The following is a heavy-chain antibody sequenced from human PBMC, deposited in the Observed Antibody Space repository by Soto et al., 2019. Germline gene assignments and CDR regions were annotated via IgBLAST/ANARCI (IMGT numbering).Heavy chain of an antibody. V-gene: IGHV6-1*01. CDR3: ARVHCSAGTCLDGLDF. D-gene: IGHD2-15*01. CDR2: IYYRSKWFH. J-gene: IGHJ6*02. Sequence: SQTLSLTCVISGDSVSSNGACWNWIRQSPSRGLQWLGRIYYRSKWFHDYAASVESRMAVNPDTSRNQFSLQLNYVTPEDTAVYYCARVHCSAGTCLDGLDFWGQGTTVTVSS. CDR1: GDSVSSNGAC.